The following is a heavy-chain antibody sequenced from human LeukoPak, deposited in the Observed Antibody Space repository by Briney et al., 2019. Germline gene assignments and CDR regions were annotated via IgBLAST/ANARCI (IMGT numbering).Heavy chain of an antibody. V-gene: IGHV3-33*01. CDR1: GFTFSSYG. Sequence: GGPLRLSCAASGFTFSSYGMHWVRQAPGKGLEWVAVIWYDGSNKYYADSVKGRFTISRDNSKNTLYLQMNSLRAEDTAVYYCARDRGYYFILDYWGQGTLVTVSS. D-gene: IGHD3-22*01. CDR2: IWYDGSNK. CDR3: ARDRGYYFILDY. J-gene: IGHJ4*02.